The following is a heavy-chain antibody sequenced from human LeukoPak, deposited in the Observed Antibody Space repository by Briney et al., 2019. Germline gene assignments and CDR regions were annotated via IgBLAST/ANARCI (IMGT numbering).Heavy chain of an antibody. D-gene: IGHD6-19*01. CDR3: AFRGGIAVAGSEFFDY. J-gene: IGHJ4*02. CDR1: GGSISSSSYY. Sequence: SETLSLTCTVSGGSISSSSYYWGWIRQPPGKGLEWIGSIYYSGSTYYNPSLKSRVTISVDTSKNQFSLKLSSVTAADTAVYYCAFRGGIAVAGSEFFDYWGQGTLVTVSS. CDR2: IYYSGST. V-gene: IGHV4-39*07.